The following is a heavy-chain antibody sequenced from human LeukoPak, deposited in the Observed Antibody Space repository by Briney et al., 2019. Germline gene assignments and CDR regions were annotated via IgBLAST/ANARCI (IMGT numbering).Heavy chain of an antibody. D-gene: IGHD4-23*01. J-gene: IGHJ5*02. CDR1: GGTFSSYA. CDR2: IIPIFGTA. V-gene: IGHV1-69*13. CDR3: ARVSYGGNSLHNWFDP. Sequence: ASVKVSCKASGGTFSSYAISWVRQAPGQGLEWMGGIIPIFGTANYAQKFQGRVTITADESTSTANMELSSLRSEDTAVYYCARVSYGGNSLHNWFDPWGQGTLVTVSS.